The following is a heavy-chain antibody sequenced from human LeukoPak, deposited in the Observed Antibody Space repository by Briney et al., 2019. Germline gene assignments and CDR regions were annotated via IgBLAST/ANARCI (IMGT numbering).Heavy chain of an antibody. CDR1: GFTFSSYS. Sequence: GGSLRLSCAASGFTFSSYSMNWVRQAPGKGLEWVSSISSSSSYIYYADSVKGRFTISRGNAKNSLYLQMNSLRAEDTAVYYCARFGWTGITSFDYWGQGTLVTVSS. V-gene: IGHV3-21*01. CDR3: ARFGWTGITSFDY. J-gene: IGHJ4*02. D-gene: IGHD1/OR15-1a*01. CDR2: ISSSSSYI.